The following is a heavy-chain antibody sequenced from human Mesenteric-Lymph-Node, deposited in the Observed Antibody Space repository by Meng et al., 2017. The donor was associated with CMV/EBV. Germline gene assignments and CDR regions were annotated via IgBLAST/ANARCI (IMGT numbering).Heavy chain of an antibody. CDR3: ARHQRWLKSEGGFNY. CDR2: INHSGST. J-gene: IGHJ4*02. Sequence: VQVQQLGAGLLKPSETLSLTCACYGGSFSGYDWSWIRQPPGKELEWIGEINHSGSTNYNPSLKSRVTISVDTSKNQFSLKLSSVTAADTAVYYCARHQRWLKSEGGFNYWGQGTLVTVSS. V-gene: IGHV4-34*01. D-gene: IGHD4-23*01. CDR1: GGSFSGYD.